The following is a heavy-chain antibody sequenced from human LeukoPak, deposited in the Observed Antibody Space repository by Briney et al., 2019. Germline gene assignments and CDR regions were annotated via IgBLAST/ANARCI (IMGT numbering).Heavy chain of an antibody. CDR1: GGXISSYY. CDR3: ARYGSGSSIDY. D-gene: IGHD3-10*01. CDR2: IYYSGST. V-gene: IGHV4-59*01. J-gene: IGHJ4*02. Sequence: SETLSLTCTVSGGXISSYYWIWIRQPPGKGLEWIGYIYYSGSTNYNPSLKSRVTISLDTSKNQFSLKLSSVTAADTAVYYCARYGSGSSIDYWGQGTLVTVSS.